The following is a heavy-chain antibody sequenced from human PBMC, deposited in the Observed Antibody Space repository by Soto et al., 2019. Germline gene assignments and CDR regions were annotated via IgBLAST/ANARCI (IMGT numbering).Heavy chain of an antibody. V-gene: IGHV3-21*01. CDR1: GFTFSSYS. CDR2: VHSSSTYI. J-gene: IGHJ4*02. Sequence: GGSLRLSCAASGFTFSSYSMNWVRQAPGKGLEWVSSVHSSSTYIYYADSVRGRFTISRDNANNSLYLQMNSLRAEDTAVYYCARGGGSSSWNYFDYWGQGTLVTVSS. D-gene: IGHD6-13*01. CDR3: ARGGGSSSWNYFDY.